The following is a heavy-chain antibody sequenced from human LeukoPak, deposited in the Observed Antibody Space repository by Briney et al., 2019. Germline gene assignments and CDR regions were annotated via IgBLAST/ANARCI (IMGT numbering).Heavy chain of an antibody. V-gene: IGHV4-4*09. D-gene: IGHD3-10*01. CDR3: ARSEVTYYGSKNSLWPDAFDF. J-gene: IGHJ3*01. Sequence: PSETLSLTCTVSGGSISSYYWSWIRQPPGKGLEWIGYIYNSGSTNYNPSLKSRVTISIDTPQMQFSLRLSSVTAADTAVYYCARSEVTYYGSKNSLWPDAFDFWGQGTVVTVSS. CDR2: IYNSGST. CDR1: GGSISSYY.